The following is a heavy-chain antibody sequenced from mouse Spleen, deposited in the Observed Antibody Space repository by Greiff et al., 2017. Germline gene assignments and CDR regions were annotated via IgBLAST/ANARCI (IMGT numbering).Heavy chain of an antibody. CDR2: IYPGSGNT. CDR3: VCRGFAY. D-gene: IGHD6-5*01. CDR1: GYTFTDYY. V-gene: IGHV1-76*01. Sequence: QVQLQQSGAELVRPGASVKLSCKASGYTFTDYYINWVKQRPGQGLEWIARIYPGSGNTYYNEKFKGKATLTAEKSSSTAYMQLSSLTSEDSAVYFCVCRGFAYWGQGTLVTVSA. J-gene: IGHJ3*01.